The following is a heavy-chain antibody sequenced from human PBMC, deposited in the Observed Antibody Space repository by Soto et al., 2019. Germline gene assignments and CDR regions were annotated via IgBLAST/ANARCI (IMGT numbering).Heavy chain of an antibody. J-gene: IGHJ5*02. Sequence: SGALSLTCAVLGGCSSSYYWSWIRQPPGKGLGGIGYIYYSGSTNYNPPLKSRVPISVDPPKTQSPLKLSPVTAADTAGYYCARIPRGAAVGGGCFAPGGQGTRVTVPS. CDR2: IYYSGST. CDR1: GGCSSSYY. V-gene: IGHV4-59*01. D-gene: IGHD1-26*01. CDR3: ARIPRGAAVGGGCFAP.